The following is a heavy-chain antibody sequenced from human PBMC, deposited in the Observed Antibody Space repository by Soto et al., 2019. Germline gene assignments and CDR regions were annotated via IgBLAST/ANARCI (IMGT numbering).Heavy chain of an antibody. V-gene: IGHV3-30*18. D-gene: IGHD5-18*01. Sequence: QVQLVESGGAMVQPGKSLRLSCAASGFTFSSYGMYWVRQAPGKGLKWVAAIAYDGSNKYHADSVKGRFTISRDNSKNTLYLQMNSLRVEDTAVYYCAKDIVRYTYGACDYWGQGALVTVSS. J-gene: IGHJ4*02. CDR1: GFTFSSYG. CDR3: AKDIVRYTYGACDY. CDR2: IAYDGSNK.